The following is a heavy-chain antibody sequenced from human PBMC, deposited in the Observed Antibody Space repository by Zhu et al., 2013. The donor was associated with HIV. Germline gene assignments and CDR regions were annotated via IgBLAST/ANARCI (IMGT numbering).Heavy chain of an antibody. D-gene: IGHD3-3*01. CDR1: GYTFTSYG. V-gene: IGHV1-18*04. CDR2: ISAYNGNT. CDR3: ARDEGVTIFGVVKPPYDY. J-gene: IGHJ4*02. Sequence: QVQLVQSGAEVKKPGASVKVSCKASGYTFTSYGISWVRQAPGQGLEWMGWISAYNGNTNYAQKLQGRVTMTRDTSTSTVYMELSSLRSEDTAVYYCARDEGVTIFGVVKPPYDYWGRGNPSVTVSS.